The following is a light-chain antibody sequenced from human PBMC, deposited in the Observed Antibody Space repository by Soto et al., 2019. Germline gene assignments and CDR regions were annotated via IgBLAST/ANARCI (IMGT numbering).Light chain of an antibody. J-gene: IGKJ1*01. V-gene: IGKV1-39*01. Sequence: DIRMTQSPSSVCASVGDRVTITCRASRSISSYLNWYQQKPGKAPKLLIYAASSLQSGVPSRFSGSGSGTDFTLTISSLQPEDFATYYCQQSYSTPWTFGQGTKVEIK. CDR1: RSISSY. CDR3: QQSYSTPWT. CDR2: AAS.